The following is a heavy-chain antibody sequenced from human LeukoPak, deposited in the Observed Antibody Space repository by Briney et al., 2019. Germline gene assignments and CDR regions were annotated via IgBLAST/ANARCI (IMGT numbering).Heavy chain of an antibody. D-gene: IGHD2-15*01. Sequence: GASVKVSCKASGYTFTSYGISWVRQAPGQGLEWMGWISAYNGNTNYAQKLQGRVTMTTDTSTSTAYMELSSLRSEDTAVYYCAITRLGVVVVDYYFDYWGQGTLVTVSS. V-gene: IGHV1-18*01. CDR3: AITRLGVVVVDYYFDY. J-gene: IGHJ4*02. CDR2: ISAYNGNT. CDR1: GYTFTSYG.